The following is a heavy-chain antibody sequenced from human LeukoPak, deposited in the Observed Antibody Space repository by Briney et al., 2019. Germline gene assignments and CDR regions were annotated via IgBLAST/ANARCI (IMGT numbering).Heavy chain of an antibody. V-gene: IGHV4-39*07. CDR2: IDHIGTT. Sequence: SETLSLTCTVSGGSISSRTYYWSWIRQPAGKGLEWIGRIDHIGTTYYNPSLKSRVTMSVDTSKNQFSLKLSSVTAADTAVYYCARVLRYFDWLLSAAANDAFDIWGQGTMVTVSS. D-gene: IGHD3-9*01. CDR3: ARVLRYFDWLLSAAANDAFDI. CDR1: GGSISSRTYY. J-gene: IGHJ3*02.